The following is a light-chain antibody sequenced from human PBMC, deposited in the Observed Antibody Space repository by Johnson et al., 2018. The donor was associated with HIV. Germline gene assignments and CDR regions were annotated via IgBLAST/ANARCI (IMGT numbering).Light chain of an antibody. Sequence: QSVLTKPPSVSAAPGQKVTVSCSGSSSNIGSNYVSWYQQLPGTAPKLLIYENNKRPSGIPDRFSGSKSGTSATLGITGLQTGDEADYYCGTWDSSLSAVYVFGTGTKITVL. J-gene: IGLJ1*01. V-gene: IGLV1-51*02. CDR3: GTWDSSLSAVYV. CDR1: SSNIGSNY. CDR2: ENN.